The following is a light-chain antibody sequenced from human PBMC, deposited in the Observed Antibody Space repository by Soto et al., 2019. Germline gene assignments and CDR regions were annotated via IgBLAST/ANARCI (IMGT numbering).Light chain of an antibody. V-gene: IGLV2-14*01. CDR2: QVT. Sequence: QCSLTKPASRSGSPGQSITISCTGTISDVGIYNYVSWYQQHPGKAPKLMIYQVTNRPSGVSNRFSGSKSGNTASLTISGLQAEDEADYYCSSYTGSTNYVFGTGTKVTVL. J-gene: IGLJ1*01. CDR1: ISDVGIYNY. CDR3: SSYTGSTNYV.